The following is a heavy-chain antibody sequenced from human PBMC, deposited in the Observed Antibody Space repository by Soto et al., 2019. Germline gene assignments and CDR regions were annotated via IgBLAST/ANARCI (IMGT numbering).Heavy chain of an antibody. J-gene: IGHJ4*02. V-gene: IGHV3-23*01. Sequence: EVQLLESGGGLVQPGESLRLSCAVSGFTFNNYAMSWVRQAPGKGLEWVSIISGTGDATYYADSVKGRFTISRDNSKNTLYVQMNSLSVADTAIYDCAKWGSSKNVDNWGQGTVVTVSS. CDR2: ISGTGDAT. D-gene: IGHD3-16*01. CDR1: GFTFNNYA. CDR3: AKWGSSKNVDN.